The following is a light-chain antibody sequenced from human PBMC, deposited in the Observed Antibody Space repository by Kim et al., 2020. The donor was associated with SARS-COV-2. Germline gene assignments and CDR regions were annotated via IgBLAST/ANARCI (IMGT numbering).Light chain of an antibody. Sequence: ETVLTQSPATLSSSPGERATLSCRTSQSVGKSLAWYQQRPGQAPRLLIYDASNRATGIPARFSGSGSGTDFTLTISSLEPEDFAVYYCQQRSNWPPYTFGQGTKLEI. CDR2: DAS. J-gene: IGKJ2*01. CDR3: QQRSNWPPYT. CDR1: QSVGKS. V-gene: IGKV3-11*01.